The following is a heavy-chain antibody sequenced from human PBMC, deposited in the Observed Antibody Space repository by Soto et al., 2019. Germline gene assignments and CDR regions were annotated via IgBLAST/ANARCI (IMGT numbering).Heavy chain of an antibody. D-gene: IGHD3-16*02. Sequence: ASVKVSCKASSYTFTSYGISWVRQAPGQGLEWMGWISAYNGNTNYAQKLQGRVTMTTDTSTGTAYMELRSLRSDDTAVYYCARDRGTYYDYVWGSYRYPFDYWGQGTLVTVSS. V-gene: IGHV1-18*01. CDR1: SYTFTSYG. CDR3: ARDRGTYYDYVWGSYRYPFDY. J-gene: IGHJ4*02. CDR2: ISAYNGNT.